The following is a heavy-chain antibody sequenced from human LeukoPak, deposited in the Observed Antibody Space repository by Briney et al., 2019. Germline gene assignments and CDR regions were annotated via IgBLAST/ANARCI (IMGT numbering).Heavy chain of an antibody. CDR1: GFTFSSYG. V-gene: IGHV3-30*18. Sequence: PRRSLRLSCAASGFTFSSYGMHWVRQAPGKGLGRVAVISYDGSNKYYADSAKGRFTISRDNSKNKLYLQMNSLIAEDTAVYYFAKDSTITFGGADYWGQGTLVTVSS. CDR3: AKDSTITFGGADY. CDR2: ISYDGSNK. D-gene: IGHD3-16*01. J-gene: IGHJ4*02.